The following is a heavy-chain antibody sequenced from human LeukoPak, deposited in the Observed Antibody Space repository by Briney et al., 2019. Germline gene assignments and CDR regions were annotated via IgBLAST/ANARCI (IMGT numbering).Heavy chain of an antibody. CDR3: AKASPHGGETY. Sequence: GGSLRLSCAASGFTFSTYAMSWVRQAPEKGLEWVSSISGNSTGWNKFYADSVKGRFTISRDNSKNTLYLKMNGRRAEDSAVYYCAKASPHGGETYWGQGTLVTVSS. V-gene: IGHV3-23*01. CDR1: GFTFSTYA. CDR2: ISGNSTGWNK. J-gene: IGHJ4*02. D-gene: IGHD5-24*01.